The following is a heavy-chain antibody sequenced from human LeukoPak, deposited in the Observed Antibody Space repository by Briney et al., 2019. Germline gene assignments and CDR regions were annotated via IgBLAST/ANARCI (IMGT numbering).Heavy chain of an antibody. Sequence: SETLSLTCAVYGGSFRGYYWSWIRQPPGKGLEWSGEINHSGSTNYNPSLKSRVTISVDTSKNQFSLKLSSVTAADTAVYYCAREIQLWLVHWFDPWGQGTLVTVSS. CDR1: GGSFRGYY. CDR2: INHSGST. CDR3: AREIQLWLVHWFDP. V-gene: IGHV4-34*01. J-gene: IGHJ5*02. D-gene: IGHD5-18*01.